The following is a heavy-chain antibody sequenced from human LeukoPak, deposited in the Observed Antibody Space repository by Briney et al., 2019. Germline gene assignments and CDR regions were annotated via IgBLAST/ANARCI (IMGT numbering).Heavy chain of an antibody. J-gene: IGHJ4*02. V-gene: IGHV3-21*01. CDR3: AIDSDSTEDY. Sequence: GGSLRLSCAASGFTFSRYTMNWVRQAPGKGLEWVSSINSTSYYIYYADSVKGRFTISRDNAKKSLYLQMSSLRAEDTAVYYCAIDSDSTEDYWGRGTLVTVSS. CDR1: GFTFSRYT. D-gene: IGHD2/OR15-2a*01. CDR2: INSTSYYI.